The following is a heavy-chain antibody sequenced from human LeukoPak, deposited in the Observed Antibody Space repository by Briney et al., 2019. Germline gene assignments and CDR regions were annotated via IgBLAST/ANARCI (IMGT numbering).Heavy chain of an antibody. CDR1: GGTFSSYA. CDR3: ASGSYSYYYGMDV. D-gene: IGHD1-26*01. J-gene: IGHJ6*02. Sequence: SVKVSCKASGGTFSSYAISWVRQAPGQGLEWMGRIIPILGIANYAQKFQGRVTITADKSTSTAYMELSSLRSEDTAVYYCASGSYSYYYGMDVWGQGTTVTVSS. V-gene: IGHV1-69*04. CDR2: IIPILGIA.